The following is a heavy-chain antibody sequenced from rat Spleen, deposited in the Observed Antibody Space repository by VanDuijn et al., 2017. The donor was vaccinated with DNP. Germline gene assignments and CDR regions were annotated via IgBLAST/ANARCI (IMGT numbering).Heavy chain of an antibody. Sequence: QVQLKESGPGLVQPSETLSLTCTVSGFSLTGSNVHWVRQPPGKGLEWMGRMKFDGDAYYNSALKSRLSINRDTSKSQVFLKMNSLQTDDTAIYYCTRESWGYVMDAWGQGASVTVSS. CDR1: GFSLTGSN. CDR2: MKFDGDA. CDR3: TRESWGYVMDA. J-gene: IGHJ4*01. V-gene: IGHV2S30*01. D-gene: IGHD1-7*01.